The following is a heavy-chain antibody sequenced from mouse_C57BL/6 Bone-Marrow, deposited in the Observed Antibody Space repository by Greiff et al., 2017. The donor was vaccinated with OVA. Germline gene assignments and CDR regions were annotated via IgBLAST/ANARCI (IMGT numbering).Heavy chain of an antibody. CDR2: INPSTGGT. J-gene: IGHJ3*01. CDR1: GYSFTGYY. V-gene: IGHV1-42*01. CDR3: ARDGDAY. D-gene: IGHD1-2*01. Sequence: EVQLQQSGPELVKPGASVKISCKASGYSFTGYYMNWVKQSPEKSLEWIGEINPSTGGTTYNQKFKAKATLTVDKSSSTAYMQLKSLTSEDSAVYYCARDGDAYWGQGTLVTVSA.